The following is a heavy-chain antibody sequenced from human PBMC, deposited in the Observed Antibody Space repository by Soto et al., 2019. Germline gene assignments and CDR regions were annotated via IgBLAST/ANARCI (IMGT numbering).Heavy chain of an antibody. CDR1: GYTFTRCA. Sequence: ASVKVSCKASGYTFTRCAVHWVRQAPGQRLEWMGWINAANGHTKYSQKFQGRVTITRDTSASTAYMELSSLRSEDTAVFYCAREELDSSGYSDYWGQGTLVTVSS. D-gene: IGHD3-22*01. J-gene: IGHJ4*02. CDR3: AREELDSSGYSDY. CDR2: INAANGHT. V-gene: IGHV1-3*01.